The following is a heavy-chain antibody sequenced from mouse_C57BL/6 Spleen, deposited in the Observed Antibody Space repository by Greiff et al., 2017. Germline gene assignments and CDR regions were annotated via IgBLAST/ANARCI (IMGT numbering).Heavy chain of an antibody. J-gene: IGHJ2*01. D-gene: IGHD2-3*01. Sequence: QVQLQQSGAELARPGASVKMSCKASGYTFTSYTMHWVNQRPGQGLEWIGYINPSSGYPKYNHQVKDKATLTADKSSSTAYMQLSSLTSEDSAVYYCAGGEIYDGGMNYWGQGTTLTVSS. V-gene: IGHV1-4*01. CDR3: AGGEIYDGGMNY. CDR2: INPSSGYP. CDR1: GYTFTSYT.